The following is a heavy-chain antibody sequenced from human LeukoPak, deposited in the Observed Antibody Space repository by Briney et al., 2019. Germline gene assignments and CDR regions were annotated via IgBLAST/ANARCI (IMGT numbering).Heavy chain of an antibody. D-gene: IGHD3-22*01. CDR2: ISVRSNYI. V-gene: IGHV3-21*01. CDR1: GYTFSSYS. Sequence: GGSLRLSCLASGYTFSSYSINWVRQAPGKGLEWGSSISVRSNYIYYADSVRGRFRISRDDARDSLYLQMNSPRAEDTAVYYCVRLRRNSDTSGFYYYYDFWGQGTLVTVSS. J-gene: IGHJ4*02. CDR3: VRLRRNSDTSGFYYYYDF.